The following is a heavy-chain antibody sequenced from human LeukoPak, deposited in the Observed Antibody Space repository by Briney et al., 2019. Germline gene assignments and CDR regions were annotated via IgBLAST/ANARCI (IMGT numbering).Heavy chain of an antibody. CDR3: AKDGGGYSYGGYDY. Sequence: GGSLRLSCAASGFTFSSYAMSWVRQAPGKGLEWVSAISGSGGSTYYADSVKGRFTISRDNSKNTLYLQMNSLRAEDTAVYYCAKDGGGYSYGGYDYWGQGTLVTVSS. D-gene: IGHD5-18*01. CDR1: GFTFSSYA. J-gene: IGHJ4*02. V-gene: IGHV3-23*01. CDR2: ISGSGGST.